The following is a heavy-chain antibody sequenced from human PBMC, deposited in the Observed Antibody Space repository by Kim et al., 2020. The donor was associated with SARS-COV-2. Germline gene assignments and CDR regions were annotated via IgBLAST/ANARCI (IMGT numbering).Heavy chain of an antibody. J-gene: IGHJ4*02. D-gene: IGHD5-18*01. V-gene: IGHV4-59*01. Sequence: NSNPSLKGRVTISVDASKNQFTLQLGSVTAADTAVYYCARVIRRDAMVDYWGQGTLVTVSS. CDR3: ARVIRRDAMVDY.